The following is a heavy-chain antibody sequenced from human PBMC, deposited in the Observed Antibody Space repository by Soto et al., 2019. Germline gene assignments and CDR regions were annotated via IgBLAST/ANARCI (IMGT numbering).Heavy chain of an antibody. D-gene: IGHD6-13*01. Sequence: SETLSLTCTVSGGSISSSSYYWGWIRQPPGKGLEWIGSIYYSGSTNYNPSLKSRVTISVDTSKNQFSLKLSSVTAADTAVYYCVRGTAAAGPLGWFDPWGQGTLVTVSS. J-gene: IGHJ5*02. CDR3: VRGTAAAGPLGWFDP. CDR1: GGSISSSSYY. CDR2: IYYSGST. V-gene: IGHV4-39*07.